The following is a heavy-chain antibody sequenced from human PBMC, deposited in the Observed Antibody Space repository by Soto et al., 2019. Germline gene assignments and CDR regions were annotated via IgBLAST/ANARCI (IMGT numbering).Heavy chain of an antibody. CDR2: ISYDGSNK. Sequence: QVQLVESGGGVVQPGRSLRLSCAASGFTFSSCGMHWVRQAPGKGLEWVAVISYDGSNKYYADSVKGRFTISRDNSKNTLYLQMNSLRAEDTAVYYCAKAAQYYDFWSGYFGDVWGQGTTVTVSS. CDR1: GFTFSSCG. J-gene: IGHJ6*02. CDR3: AKAAQYYDFWSGYFGDV. D-gene: IGHD3-3*01. V-gene: IGHV3-30*18.